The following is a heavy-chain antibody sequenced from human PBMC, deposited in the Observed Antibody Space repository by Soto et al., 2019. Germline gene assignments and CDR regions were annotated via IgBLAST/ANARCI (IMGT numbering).Heavy chain of an antibody. Sequence: ETLSLTCTVSGGSISSYYWSWIRQPPGKGLEWIGYIYYSGSTNYNPSLKSRVTISVDTSKNQFSLKLSSVTAADTAVYYCARASGNYRFDYWGQGTLVTVSS. J-gene: IGHJ4*02. CDR2: IYYSGST. V-gene: IGHV4-59*01. CDR1: GGSISSYY. D-gene: IGHD4-4*01. CDR3: ARASGNYRFDY.